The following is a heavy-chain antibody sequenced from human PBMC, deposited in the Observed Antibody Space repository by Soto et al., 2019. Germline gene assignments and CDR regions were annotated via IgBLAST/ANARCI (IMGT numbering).Heavy chain of an antibody. J-gene: IGHJ6*02. CDR2: ISSSSSYI. CDR1: RFTFGSYS. D-gene: IGHD3-10*01. V-gene: IGHV3-21*01. CDR3: ARDWSGAYGMDV. Sequence: SLSLSCPASRFTFGSYSMSWVRQPPGKGLEWVSSISSSSSYISYADSVKGRFSISRDNAKNSLYLQMNSLRAEDTAVYYCARDWSGAYGMDVWGQGTTVTVSS.